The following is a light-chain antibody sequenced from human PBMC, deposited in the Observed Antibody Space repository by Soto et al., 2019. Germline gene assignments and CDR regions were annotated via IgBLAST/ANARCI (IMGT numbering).Light chain of an antibody. V-gene: IGKV3-15*01. CDR3: QQYGSSPLIT. J-gene: IGKJ5*01. CDR2: GAS. CDR1: QNIHTN. Sequence: EIVMTQSPATLSVSPGERATLSCRAGQNIHTNLAWYQQKPGQAPRLLFYGASTGATGLPARFSGSGSGTEFTLTINSLQAEDCAVYYCQQYGSSPLITFGQGTRLEI.